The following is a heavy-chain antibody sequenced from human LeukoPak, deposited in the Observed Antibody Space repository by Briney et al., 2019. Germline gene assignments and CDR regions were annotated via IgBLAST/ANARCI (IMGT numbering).Heavy chain of an antibody. V-gene: IGHV3-7*01. Sequence: GGSLRLSCAASGLTFSRYWMSWVRQAPGKGLEWVANVDQDGNRENYVASVKGRFSISRDNAKNSLFLQMHSLRVEDTAVYYCASTFPYCSDGSCALGGQGTLVTVSS. CDR1: GLTFSRYW. D-gene: IGHD2-15*01. CDR2: VDQDGNRE. J-gene: IGHJ4*02. CDR3: ASTFPYCSDGSCAL.